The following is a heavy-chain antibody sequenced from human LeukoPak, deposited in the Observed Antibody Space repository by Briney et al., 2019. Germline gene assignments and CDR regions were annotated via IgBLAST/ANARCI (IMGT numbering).Heavy chain of an antibody. V-gene: IGHV1-8*01. CDR2: MNPNSGNT. CDR1: GYTFTSYD. D-gene: IGHD2-2*01. J-gene: IGHJ5*02. Sequence: ASVKVSCKASGYTFTSYDINWVRQATGQGLEWMGWMNPNSGNTGYAQKFQGGVTMTRNTSISTAYMELSSLRSEDTAVYYCAREGYCSSTSCHNWFDPWGQGTLVTVSS. CDR3: AREGYCSSTSCHNWFDP.